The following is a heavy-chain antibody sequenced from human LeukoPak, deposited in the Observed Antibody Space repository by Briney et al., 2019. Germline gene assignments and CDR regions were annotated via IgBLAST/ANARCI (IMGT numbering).Heavy chain of an antibody. Sequence: GGSLRLSCAASGLTFSIYSMNWVRQAPGKGLEWVSSISSSSSYIYYADSVKGRFTISRDDAKNSLYLQMNSLRAEDTAVYYCARDKWAAFDMWGQGTMVTVSS. V-gene: IGHV3-21*03. J-gene: IGHJ3*02. D-gene: IGHD1-26*01. CDR3: ARDKWAAFDM. CDR2: ISSSSSYI. CDR1: GLTFSIYS.